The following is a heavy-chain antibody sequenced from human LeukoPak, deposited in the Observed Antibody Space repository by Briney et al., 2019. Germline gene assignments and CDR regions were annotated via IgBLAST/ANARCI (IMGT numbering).Heavy chain of an antibody. D-gene: IGHD6-13*01. Sequence: ASVKVSCKACGYTFSGYYMHWVRQGPGQGLEWMGWIDPNSGGTNYAQKFQGRVTMTRDTSISTAYMELSRLRSDDTAVYYCARGYPLSTTAAGTYFQHWGQGTLVTVSS. CDR3: ARGYPLSTTAAGTYFQH. CDR1: GYTFSGYY. V-gene: IGHV1-2*02. J-gene: IGHJ1*01. CDR2: IDPNSGGT.